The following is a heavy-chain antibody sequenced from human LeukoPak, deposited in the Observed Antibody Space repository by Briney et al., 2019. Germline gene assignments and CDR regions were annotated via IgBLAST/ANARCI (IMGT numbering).Heavy chain of an antibody. V-gene: IGHV3-20*04. CDR3: ARAVGIVVVPAAMEGAFDI. Sequence: GGSLRLSCAASGFTFDDYGMSWVRQAPGKGLEWVSGINWNGGSTGYADSVKGRFTISRDNAKNSLYLQMNSLRAEDTALYYCARAVGIVVVPAAMEGAFDIWGQGTMVTVSS. D-gene: IGHD2-2*01. CDR2: INWNGGST. CDR1: GFTFDDYG. J-gene: IGHJ3*02.